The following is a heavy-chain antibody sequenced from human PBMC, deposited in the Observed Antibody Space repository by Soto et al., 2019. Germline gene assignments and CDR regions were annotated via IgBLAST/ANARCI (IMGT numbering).Heavy chain of an antibody. V-gene: IGHV1-69*13. J-gene: IGHJ4*02. CDR2: IIPVFGTA. CDR1: GGTFSTYA. CDR3: AREYSGTLTLDY. D-gene: IGHD5-12*01. Sequence: VKVSCKASGGTFSTYAISWVRQAPGQGLEWMGGIIPVFGTANYARKFQGRVTITADESTTTVFMELSSLRSEDTAVYYCAREYSGTLTLDYWGQGTLVTVSS.